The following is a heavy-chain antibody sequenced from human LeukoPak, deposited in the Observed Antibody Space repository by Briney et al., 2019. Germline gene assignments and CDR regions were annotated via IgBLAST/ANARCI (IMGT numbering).Heavy chain of an antibody. CDR1: GYTFTSYG. J-gene: IGHJ3*02. CDR2: ISAYNGNT. Sequence: VKVSCKASGYTFTSYGISWVRQAPGQGLEWMGWISAYNGNTNYAQKLQGRVTMTTDTSTSTAYMELRSLRSDDTAVYYCARGSRYCSGGSCYPVRAFDIWGQGTMVTVSS. D-gene: IGHD2-15*01. CDR3: ARGSRYCSGGSCYPVRAFDI. V-gene: IGHV1-18*01.